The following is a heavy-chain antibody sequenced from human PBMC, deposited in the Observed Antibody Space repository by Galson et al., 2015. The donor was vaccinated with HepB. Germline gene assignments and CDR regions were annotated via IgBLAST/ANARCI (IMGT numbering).Heavy chain of an antibody. D-gene: IGHD3-22*01. CDR1: GFTFSSYA. J-gene: IGHJ4*02. Sequence: SLRLSCADSGFTFSSYAMSWVRQAPGKGLEWVSAISGSGGTTYYADSVKGRFTISRDNSKNTLYLQMNSLRAEDTAVYYCAKSRFYYDSSGDQYWGQGTLVTVSS. CDR2: ISGSGGTT. CDR3: AKSRFYYDSSGDQY. V-gene: IGHV3-23*01.